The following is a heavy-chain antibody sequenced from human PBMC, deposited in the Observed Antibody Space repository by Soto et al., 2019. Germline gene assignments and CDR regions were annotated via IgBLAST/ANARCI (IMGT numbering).Heavy chain of an antibody. D-gene: IGHD3-16*01. J-gene: IGHJ4*02. CDR3: ARDYDFEH. CDR2: ISYDGSNK. V-gene: IGHV3-30-3*01. Sequence: PGGSLRLSCAASGFTFSSYAMHWVRQAPGKGLEWVAVISYDGSNKYYADSVKGRFTISRDNSKNTLYLQMNSLRAEDTAVYYCARDYDFEHWAQAPLVTV. CDR1: GFTFSSYA.